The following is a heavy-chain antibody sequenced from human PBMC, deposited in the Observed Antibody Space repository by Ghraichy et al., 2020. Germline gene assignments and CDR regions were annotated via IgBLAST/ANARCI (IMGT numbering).Heavy chain of an antibody. CDR1: GYTFTSYY. J-gene: IGHJ4*02. V-gene: IGHV1-46*01. D-gene: IGHD3-10*01. Sequence: ASVKVSCKASGYTFTSYYMHWVRQAPGQGLEWMGIINPSGGSTSYAQKFQGRVTMTRDTSTSTVYMELSSLRSEDTAVYYCARARGPPMVQGVKPPDYWGQGTLVTVSS. CDR3: ARARGPPMVQGVKPPDY. CDR2: INPSGGST.